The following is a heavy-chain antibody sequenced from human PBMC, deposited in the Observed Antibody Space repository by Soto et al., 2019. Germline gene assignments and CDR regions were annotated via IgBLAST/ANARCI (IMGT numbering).Heavy chain of an antibody. D-gene: IGHD1-26*01. J-gene: IGHJ5*02. V-gene: IGHV3-23*01. CDR2: TSGSGFKK. CDR1: GFIFENFG. Sequence: GGSLRLSCAASGFIFENFGMSWVRQAPGKGLEWISSTSGSGFKKYYADSVKGRFTISRDNSKSTVYLELNNLSAEDTAVYHCAKNQGVELVPLATVDWFDPWGQGSVVTVSS. CDR3: AKNQGVELVPLATVDWFDP.